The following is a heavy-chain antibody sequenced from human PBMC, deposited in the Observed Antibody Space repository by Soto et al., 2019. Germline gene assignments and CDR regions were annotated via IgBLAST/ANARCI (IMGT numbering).Heavy chain of an antibody. CDR3: AKDYARMVGYFDY. CDR1: GFTFSSYA. D-gene: IGHD1-26*01. J-gene: IGHJ4*02. V-gene: IGHV3-23*01. CDR2: ISGSGGST. Sequence: GGSLRLSCAASGFTFSSYAMSWVRQAPGKGLEWVSAISGSGGSTYYADSVKGRFTISRDNSKNTLYLQMNSLRAEDTAVYYGAKDYARMVGYFDYWGQGTLVTVSS.